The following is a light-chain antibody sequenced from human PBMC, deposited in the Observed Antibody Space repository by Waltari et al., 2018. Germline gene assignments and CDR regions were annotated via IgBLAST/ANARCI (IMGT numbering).Light chain of an antibody. CDR1: QSVLSSASNENY. Sequence: DIVMTQSPDSLAVSLGERATINCKPSQSVLSSASNENYLAWYQQKAGQPPKLLIYWASTRESRVPDRFSGSGSGTDFTLTISSLQAEDVAVYYCQQYSSSPFTFGPGTRVDIK. V-gene: IGKV4-1*01. CDR2: WAS. J-gene: IGKJ3*01. CDR3: QQYSSSPFT.